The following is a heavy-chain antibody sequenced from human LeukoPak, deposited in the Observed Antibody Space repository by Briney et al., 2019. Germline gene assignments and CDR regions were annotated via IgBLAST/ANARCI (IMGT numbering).Heavy chain of an antibody. CDR3: ARDPAYYYGSGSTHDY. CDR1: GYTFTSYG. CDR2: ISAYNGNT. J-gene: IGHJ4*02. D-gene: IGHD3-10*01. V-gene: IGHV1-18*01. Sequence: ASVKVSCKASGYTFTSYGISWVRQAPGQGLEWIGWISAYNGNTNYAQKLQGRVTMTTDTSTSTAYMELRSLRSDDTAVYYCARDPAYYYGSGSTHDYWGQGTLVTVSS.